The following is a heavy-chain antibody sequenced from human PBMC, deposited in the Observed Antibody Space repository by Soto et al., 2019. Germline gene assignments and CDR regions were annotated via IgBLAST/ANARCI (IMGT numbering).Heavy chain of an antibody. CDR1: GGTFSSYP. CDR2: VIPIFGTT. J-gene: IGHJ6*02. V-gene: IGHV1-69*01. Sequence: QVQLVQSGAEVKKPGSSVKVSCKASGGTFSSYPINWVRQAPGQGLEWMGGVIPIFGTTNYAQKFQGRVTITADESTTTAYMEMSSLRSDDMAVYYCARDSSTSPYYYGMDVWGQGTTVTVSS. D-gene: IGHD4-17*01. CDR3: ARDSSTSPYYYGMDV.